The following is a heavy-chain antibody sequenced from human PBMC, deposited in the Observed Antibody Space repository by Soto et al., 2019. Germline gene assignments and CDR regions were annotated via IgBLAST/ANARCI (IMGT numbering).Heavy chain of an antibody. CDR1: GFTFYKYG. J-gene: IGHJ6*02. Sequence: ESGGGVVQPGRSLRLSCAASGFTFYKYGMHWVRQAPGKGLEWVALISHDGSNKYYVDSVKGRFTIARDNSKNTVFLQMNSLRPEDTALYFCAKDDSNRWYNYYAMDVWGQGTRSPSP. CDR3: AKDDSNRWYNYYAMDV. V-gene: IGHV3-30*18. D-gene: IGHD3-22*01. CDR2: ISHDGSNK.